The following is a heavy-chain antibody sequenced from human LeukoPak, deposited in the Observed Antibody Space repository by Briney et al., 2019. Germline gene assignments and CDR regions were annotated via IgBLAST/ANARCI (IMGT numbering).Heavy chain of an antibody. CDR3: ARLSSSGWSYYFDY. D-gene: IGHD6-19*01. Sequence: SETLFLTCTVSGGSISSYYWSWIRQPPGKGLEWIGYIYTSGSTNYNPSLKSRVTISVDPSKNQFSLKLSSVTAADTAVYYCARLSSSGWSYYFDYWGQGTLVTVSS. CDR2: IYTSGST. V-gene: IGHV4-4*09. CDR1: GGSISSYY. J-gene: IGHJ4*02.